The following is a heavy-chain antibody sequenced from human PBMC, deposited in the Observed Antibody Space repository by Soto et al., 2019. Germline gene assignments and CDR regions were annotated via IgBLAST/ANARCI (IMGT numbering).Heavy chain of an antibody. CDR1: GFAVSSNY. V-gene: IGHV3-53*01. CDR2: IYSDGST. D-gene: IGHD4-4*01. Sequence: GGSLRLSCAASGFAVSSNYMNWVRQAPGKGLEWVSLIYSDGSTYYAASVKGRFTISRDHSKNTLFLQMSSLRAEDTAVYYCARGPHSLSLWSQGTLVTVSS. J-gene: IGHJ4*02. CDR3: ARGPHSLSL.